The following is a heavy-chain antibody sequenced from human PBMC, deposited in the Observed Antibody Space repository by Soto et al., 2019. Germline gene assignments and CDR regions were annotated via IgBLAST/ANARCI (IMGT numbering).Heavy chain of an antibody. CDR1: GFTFSHYG. CDR3: ARYSGKYQGPIDY. V-gene: IGHV3-30*03. Sequence: QVQLVESGGGVVQPGRSLRLSCAASGFTFSHYGIHWVRQAPGKGLEWLAVISYDGSNKHYADSVKGRFTASRDNSKNTLYLQINSLRAEGTAVYFCARYSGKYQGPIDYWGQGTLVTVSS. CDR2: ISYDGSNK. J-gene: IGHJ4*02. D-gene: IGHD1-26*01.